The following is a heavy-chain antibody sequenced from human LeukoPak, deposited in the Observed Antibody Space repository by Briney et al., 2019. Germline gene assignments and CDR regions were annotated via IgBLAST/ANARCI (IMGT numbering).Heavy chain of an antibody. D-gene: IGHD5-24*01. CDR1: GFTFSSYG. CDR3: ARGSRWTRYYYGMDV. Sequence: PGRSLRLSCAASGFTFSSYGMHWVRQAPGKGLEWEAVIWYDGSNKYYADSVKGRFTISRDNSKNTLYLQMNSLRAEDTAVYYCARGSRWTRYYYGMDVWGQGTTVTVSS. J-gene: IGHJ6*02. V-gene: IGHV3-33*01. CDR2: IWYDGSNK.